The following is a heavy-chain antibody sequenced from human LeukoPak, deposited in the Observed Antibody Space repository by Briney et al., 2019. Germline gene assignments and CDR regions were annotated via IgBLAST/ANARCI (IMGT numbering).Heavy chain of an antibody. CDR3: ARDPRHGYSYGYSYCDY. Sequence: ASVNVSCKASGYTFTSYYMHWVRQAPGQGLEWMGIINPSGGSTSYAQKFQGRVTMTRDTSTSTVYMELSSLRSEDTAVYYCARDPRHGYSYGYSYCDYWGQGTLVTVSS. V-gene: IGHV1-46*01. CDR1: GYTFTSYY. D-gene: IGHD5-18*01. CDR2: INPSGGST. J-gene: IGHJ4*02.